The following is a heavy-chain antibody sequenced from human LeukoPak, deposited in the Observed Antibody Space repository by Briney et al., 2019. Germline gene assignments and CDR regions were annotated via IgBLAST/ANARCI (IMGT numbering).Heavy chain of an antibody. V-gene: IGHV4-34*01. Sequence: PSETLSLTCTVFYGSFSGYYWSWIRQPPGKGPEWIGEINHSGSTNYNPSLKSRVTISVDTSKDQFSLKVNSVTAADTAVYYCARHGLVAARHAFDIWGQGIMVTVSS. CDR2: INHSGST. CDR3: ARHGLVAARHAFDI. D-gene: IGHD6-6*01. J-gene: IGHJ3*02. CDR1: YGSFSGYY.